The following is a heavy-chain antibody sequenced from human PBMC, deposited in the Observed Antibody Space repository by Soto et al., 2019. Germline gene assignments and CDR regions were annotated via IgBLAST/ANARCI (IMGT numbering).Heavy chain of an antibody. D-gene: IGHD2-15*01. CDR1: GGSFSGYY. CDR2: INHSGST. V-gene: IGHV4-34*01. CDR3: ARGGLIKDIVVVVAASTRPFDY. J-gene: IGHJ4*02. Sequence: PSETLSLTSAVYGGSFSGYYWSWIRQPPGKGLEWIGEINHSGSTNYNPSLKSRVTISVDTSKNQFSLKLSSVTAADTAVYYCARGGLIKDIVVVVAASTRPFDYWGQGTLVTVSS.